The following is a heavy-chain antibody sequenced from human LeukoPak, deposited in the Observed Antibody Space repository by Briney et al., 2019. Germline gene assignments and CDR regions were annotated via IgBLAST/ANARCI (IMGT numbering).Heavy chain of an antibody. CDR3: AKVAGGFGELNDY. CDR2: ISSSSSYI. CDR1: GFTFSSYS. Sequence: GGSLRLSCAASGFTFSSYSMNWVRQAPGKGLEWVSSISSSSSYIYYADSVKGRFTISRDNAKNSLYPQMNSLRAEDTAVYYCAKVAGGFGELNDYWGQGTLVTVSS. V-gene: IGHV3-21*01. J-gene: IGHJ4*02. D-gene: IGHD3-10*01.